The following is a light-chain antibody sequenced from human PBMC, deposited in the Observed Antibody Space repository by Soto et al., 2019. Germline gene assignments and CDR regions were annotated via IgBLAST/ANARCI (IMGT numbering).Light chain of an antibody. CDR1: QCISSY. J-gene: IGKJ1*01. Sequence: IHLTHSPSSLSASVGDIATIACRASQCISSYLAWYEQKPGKAPNLLIYGASTLQSGVPSRFSGSGSGTDFTLSISSLQPEDFATYYCQQINSYPLTFGQGTKVDNK. CDR2: GAS. CDR3: QQINSYPLT. V-gene: IGKV1-9*01.